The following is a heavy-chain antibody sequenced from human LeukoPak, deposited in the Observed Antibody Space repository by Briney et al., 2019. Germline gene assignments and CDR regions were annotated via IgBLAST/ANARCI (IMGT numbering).Heavy chain of an antibody. Sequence: ASVKVSCKASGGTFSNYAISWVRQAPGQGLEWMGRIIPILGIANYAQKFQGRVTITADKSTSTAYMELSSLRSEDTAVYYCARDPAYGIVATLDAFDIWGQGTMVTVSS. CDR3: ARDPAYGIVATLDAFDI. CDR2: IIPILGIA. J-gene: IGHJ3*02. D-gene: IGHD5-12*01. V-gene: IGHV1-69*04. CDR1: GGTFSNYA.